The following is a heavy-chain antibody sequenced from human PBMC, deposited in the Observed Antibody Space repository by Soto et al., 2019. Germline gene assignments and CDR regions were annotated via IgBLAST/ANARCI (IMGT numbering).Heavy chain of an antibody. J-gene: IGHJ6*02. Sequence: GASVKVSCKASGGTFSSYAISWVRQAPGQGLEWMGGIIPIFGTANYAQKFQGRVTITADESTSTAYMELSSLRSEDTAVYYRARTPSRGYYYYGMDVWGQGTTVTVSS. V-gene: IGHV1-69*13. CDR3: ARTPSRGYYYYGMDV. D-gene: IGHD3-10*01. CDR1: GGTFSSYA. CDR2: IIPIFGTA.